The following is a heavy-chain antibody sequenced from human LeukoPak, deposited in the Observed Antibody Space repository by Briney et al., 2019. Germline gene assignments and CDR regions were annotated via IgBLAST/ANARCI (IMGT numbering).Heavy chain of an antibody. CDR1: GFTFSSYS. Sequence: GGSLRLSCAASGFTFSSYSMNWVRQAPGKGLEWVSSISSSSSYIYYADSVKGRFTISRDNAKNSLYLQMNSLRAEDTAVYYCASNKKSHLPRHYGMDGWGQGTTVTVSS. D-gene: IGHD1/OR15-1a*01. CDR3: ASNKKSHLPRHYGMDG. J-gene: IGHJ6*02. CDR2: ISSSSSYI. V-gene: IGHV3-21*04.